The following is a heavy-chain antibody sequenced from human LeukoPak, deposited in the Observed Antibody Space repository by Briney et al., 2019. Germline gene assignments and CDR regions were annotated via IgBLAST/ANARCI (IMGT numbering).Heavy chain of an antibody. V-gene: IGHV3-48*03. D-gene: IGHD3-22*01. Sequence: PGGSLRLSCAASGFTFSSYEMNWVRQAPGKGLEWVSYISSSGSTIYYADSVKGRFTISRDNAKNSLYLQMNSLRAEDTAVYYCARGDYYDSSGYYYGFDYWGQGTLVTDSS. CDR2: ISSSGSTI. J-gene: IGHJ4*02. CDR1: GFTFSSYE. CDR3: ARGDYYDSSGYYYGFDY.